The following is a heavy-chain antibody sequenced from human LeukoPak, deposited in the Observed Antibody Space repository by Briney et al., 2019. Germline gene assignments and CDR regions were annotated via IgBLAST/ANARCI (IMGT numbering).Heavy chain of an antibody. CDR1: GGSISSYY. J-gene: IGHJ4*02. CDR3: ARNRAALRYYFDY. D-gene: IGHD6-13*01. CDR2: IYTSGST. Sequence: SETLSLTCTVSGGSISSYYWSWIRQPPGKGLEWIGRIYTSGSTNYNPSLKSRVTMSVDTSKNQFSLKLSSVTAADTAVYYCARNRAALRYYFDYWGQGTLVTVSS. V-gene: IGHV4-4*07.